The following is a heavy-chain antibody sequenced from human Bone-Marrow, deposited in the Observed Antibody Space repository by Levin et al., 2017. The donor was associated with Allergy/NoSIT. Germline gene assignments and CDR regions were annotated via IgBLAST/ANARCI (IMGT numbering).Heavy chain of an antibody. CDR2: ISSSSSNSI. CDR3: ARGWRRQQVSKG. D-gene: IGHD6-13*01. J-gene: IGHJ4*02. Sequence: PGGSLRLSCAASGFTFSSYSMNWVRQAPGKGLEWVSSISSSSSNSIYYADSVKGRFTISRDNAKNSLFLQMNRLRAEDTALYYCARGWRRQQVSKGWGQGTLVTVSS. CDR1: GFTFSSYS. V-gene: IGHV3-21*01.